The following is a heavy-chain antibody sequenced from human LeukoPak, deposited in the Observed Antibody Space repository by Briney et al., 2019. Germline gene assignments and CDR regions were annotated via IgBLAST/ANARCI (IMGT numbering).Heavy chain of an antibody. CDR3: ARVQRPLDGADY. D-gene: IGHD1-1*01. CDR1: GGSISSYY. V-gene: IGHV4-59*01. Sequence: SETLSLTCTVSGGSISSYYWSWFPQPPGKGLEWIGYIYYSGITYYTPSLTTQVTITVDTSKNLFSLKPSSGTAADTAVYYCARVQRPLDGADYWGQGTLLTVSA. J-gene: IGHJ4*02. CDR2: IYYSGIT.